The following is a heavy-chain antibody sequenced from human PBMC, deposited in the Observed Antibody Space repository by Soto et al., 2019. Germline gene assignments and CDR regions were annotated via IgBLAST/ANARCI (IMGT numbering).Heavy chain of an antibody. CDR2: IIPIFGTA. Sequence: SVKVSCKASGGTFSSYAISWVRQAPGQGLEWMGGIIPIFGTANYAQKFQGRVTITADESTSTAYMELSSLRSEDTAVYYCARSFYYDSSGYLPDYYYGMDVWGQGTTVTVSS. CDR1: GGTFSSYA. CDR3: ARSFYYDSSGYLPDYYYGMDV. J-gene: IGHJ6*02. D-gene: IGHD3-22*01. V-gene: IGHV1-69*13.